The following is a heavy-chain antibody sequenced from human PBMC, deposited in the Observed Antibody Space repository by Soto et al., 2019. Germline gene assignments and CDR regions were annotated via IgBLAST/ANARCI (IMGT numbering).Heavy chain of an antibody. V-gene: IGHV1-2*02. CDR2: INPNNGNT. D-gene: IGHD5-12*01. CDR1: GYTFTGYY. J-gene: IGHJ6*02. CDR3: ASTDATNSGYDQAYYYYGMDV. Sequence: ASVKVSCKASGYTFTGYYMHWVRQAPGQGLEWMGWINPNNGNTNYAQKFQGRVTMTRDTSTSTAYMELRSLRSDDTAVYYCASTDATNSGYDQAYYYYGMDVWGQGTTVTVSS.